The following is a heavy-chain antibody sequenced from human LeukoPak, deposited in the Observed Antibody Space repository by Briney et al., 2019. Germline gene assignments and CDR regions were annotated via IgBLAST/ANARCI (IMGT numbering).Heavy chain of an antibody. D-gene: IGHD3-10*01. CDR2: IYPGDSDT. V-gene: IGHV5-51*01. CDR1: GYTFTNYW. CDR3: ARLLEFASGRPTYYFDF. J-gene: IGHJ4*02. Sequence: GESLKISCKVSGYTFTNYWIGWLRQMPGEGLEWMGIIYPGDSDTRYSPSFQGQFTVSADKSISTTYLQWRRLKASDTAMYDCARLLEFASGRPTYYFDFWGQGTLVTVSS.